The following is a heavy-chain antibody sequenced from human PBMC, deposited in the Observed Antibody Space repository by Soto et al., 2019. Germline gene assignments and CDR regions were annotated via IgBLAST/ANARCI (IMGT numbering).Heavy chain of an antibody. D-gene: IGHD3-3*01. CDR3: ARTRILTIFGVVIISWFDP. V-gene: IGHV1-8*01. CDR2: MNPNSGNT. CDR1: GYTFTSYD. Sequence: VASVKVSCKASGYTFTSYDINWVRQATGQGLEWMGWMNPNSGNTGYAQKFQGRVTMTRNTSISTAYMELSSLRSEDTAVYYCARTRILTIFGVVIISWFDPWGQGTLVTVSS. J-gene: IGHJ5*02.